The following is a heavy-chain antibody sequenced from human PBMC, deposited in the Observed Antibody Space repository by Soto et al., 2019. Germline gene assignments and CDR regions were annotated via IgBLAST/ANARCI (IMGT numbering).Heavy chain of an antibody. V-gene: IGHV2-70*11. CDR3: ARIRRGSYYDSSGYYGYYFEY. J-gene: IGHJ4*02. CDR2: IDWDGDK. Sequence: SGPTLVNPTQTLTLTCTFSGFSLSTNGMCVSWVRQPPGKALGWLARIDWDGDKYYSTSLKTRLTISKDTSKNQVVLTVTNMDPVDTATYYCARIRRGSYYDSSGYYGYYFEYWGQGT. D-gene: IGHD3-22*01. CDR1: GFSLSTNGMC.